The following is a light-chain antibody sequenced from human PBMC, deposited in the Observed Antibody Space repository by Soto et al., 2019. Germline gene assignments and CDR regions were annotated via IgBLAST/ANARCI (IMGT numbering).Light chain of an antibody. J-gene: IGKJ1*01. V-gene: IGKV3-20*01. CDR1: QSVSSGY. Sequence: VLKQSQGTLSLSEWERATLSCRARQSVSSGYLAWYKQKPGQAPRILIYGASNRATGIPDSFSGSGSATYFTLTISSLAPEEVAVYYCQQYGSSGTFCQGTKVDIK. CDR3: QQYGSSGT. CDR2: GAS.